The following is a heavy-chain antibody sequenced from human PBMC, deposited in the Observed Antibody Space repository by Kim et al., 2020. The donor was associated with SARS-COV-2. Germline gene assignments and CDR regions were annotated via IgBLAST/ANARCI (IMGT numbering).Heavy chain of an antibody. Sequence: SLKSRVTISVDTSKNQFSLKLSSVTAADTAVYYCARHRLASWFGELGSDYWGQGTLVTVSS. D-gene: IGHD3-10*01. CDR3: ARHRLASWFGELGSDY. V-gene: IGHV4-39*01. J-gene: IGHJ4*02.